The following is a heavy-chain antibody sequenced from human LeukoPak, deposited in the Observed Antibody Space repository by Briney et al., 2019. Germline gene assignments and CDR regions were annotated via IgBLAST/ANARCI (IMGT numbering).Heavy chain of an antibody. J-gene: IGHJ6*03. CDR1: GGSISSYY. D-gene: IGHD5-18*01. Sequence: TSETLSLTCTVSGGSISSYYWSWIRQPPGKGLEWIGYIYYSGSTNYNPSLKSRVTISVDTSKNQFSLKLSSVTAADTAVYYCARDPGYSYGYYYYYYMDVWGKGTTVTVSS. CDR2: IYYSGST. V-gene: IGHV4-59*01. CDR3: ARDPGYSYGYYYYYYMDV.